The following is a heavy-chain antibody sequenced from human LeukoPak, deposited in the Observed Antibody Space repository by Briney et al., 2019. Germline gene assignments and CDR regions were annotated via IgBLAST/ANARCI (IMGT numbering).Heavy chain of an antibody. D-gene: IGHD3-16*01. CDR3: VGGHDHIWGMSDY. Sequence: SETLSLTCAVSGGSFTVYYWSWIRQSPGQGLEWIGEIFHTGSTIYNPSLESRVTISVDTSKSQFSLNLNSVTAAATAVYYCVGGHDHIWGMSDYWGRGTQVTVSS. CDR2: IFHTGST. CDR1: GGSFTVYY. J-gene: IGHJ4*02. V-gene: IGHV4-34*01.